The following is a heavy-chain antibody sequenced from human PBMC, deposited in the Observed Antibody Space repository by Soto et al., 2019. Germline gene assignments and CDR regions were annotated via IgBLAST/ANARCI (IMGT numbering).Heavy chain of an antibody. CDR2: IKSKTDGGTT. CDR1: GFTFSNAW. CDR3: TTDRHYDILTGYYHAPFDY. V-gene: IGHV3-15*01. D-gene: IGHD3-9*01. J-gene: IGHJ4*02. Sequence: EVQLVESGGGLVKPGGSLRLSCAASGFTFSNAWMSWVRQAPGKGLEWVGRIKSKTDGGTTDYAAPVKGRFTISRDDSINTLYLQMNSLKPEDTAVYYCTTDRHYDILTGYYHAPFDYWGQGTLVTVSS.